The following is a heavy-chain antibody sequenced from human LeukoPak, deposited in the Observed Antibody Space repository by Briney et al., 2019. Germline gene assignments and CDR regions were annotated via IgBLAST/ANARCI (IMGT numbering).Heavy chain of an antibody. Sequence: PGGSLRLSCAASGFTFDDYGMSWVRQAPGKGLEWVSGINWKGGSTVYADSVKGRFTISRDNAKNSLYLQMNSLRAEDTALYHCARAVITMVRGVPRGAHMDVWGKGTTVTISS. CDR3: ARAVITMVRGVPRGAHMDV. V-gene: IGHV3-20*01. CDR1: GFTFDDYG. D-gene: IGHD3-10*01. CDR2: INWKGGST. J-gene: IGHJ6*03.